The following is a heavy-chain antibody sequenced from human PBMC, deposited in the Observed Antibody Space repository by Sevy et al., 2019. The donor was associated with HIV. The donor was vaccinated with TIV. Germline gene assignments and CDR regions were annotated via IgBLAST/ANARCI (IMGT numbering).Heavy chain of an antibody. J-gene: IGHJ6*02. CDR2: ISAYNGNT. V-gene: IGHV1-18*01. D-gene: IGHD7-27*01. CDR1: GYTFTSYG. CDR3: VWGYYYYGMDV. Sequence: ASVKVSCKASGYTFTSYGISWVRQAPGQGLEWMGWISAYNGNTNYAQKLQGRVTMTTDTSTSTAYMELRRLRSDDTAVYYCVWGYYYYGMDVWGQGTTVTVSS.